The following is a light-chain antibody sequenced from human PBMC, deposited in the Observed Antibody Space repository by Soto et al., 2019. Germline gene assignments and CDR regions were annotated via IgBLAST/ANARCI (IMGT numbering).Light chain of an antibody. CDR3: QVWDSSTV. J-gene: IGLJ2*01. Sequence: SYELTQPLSVSLALGQTARITCGGNNIGSKNVHWYQQKPGQAPVLVIYRDSNRPSGIPERFSGSNSGNTATLTINRAQVGDEADYYCQVWDSSTVFGGGTKLTVL. V-gene: IGLV3-9*01. CDR2: RDS. CDR1: NIGSKN.